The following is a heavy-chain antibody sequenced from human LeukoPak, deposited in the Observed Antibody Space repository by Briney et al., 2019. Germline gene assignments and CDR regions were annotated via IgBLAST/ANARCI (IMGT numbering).Heavy chain of an antibody. CDR2: IIPIFGTA. CDR3: AINDYGDYVYNWFDP. CDR1: GGTFSSYA. J-gene: IGHJ5*02. D-gene: IGHD4-17*01. V-gene: IGHV1-69*13. Sequence: SVKVPCKASGGTFSSYAISWVRQAPGQGLEWMGGIIPIFGTANYAQKFQGRVTITADESTSTAYMELSSLRSEDTAVYYCAINDYGDYVYNWFDPWGQGTLVTVSS.